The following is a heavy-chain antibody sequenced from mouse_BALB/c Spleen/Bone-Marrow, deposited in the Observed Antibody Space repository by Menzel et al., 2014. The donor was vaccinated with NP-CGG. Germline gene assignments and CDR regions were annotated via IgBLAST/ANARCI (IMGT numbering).Heavy chain of an antibody. V-gene: IGHV1-67*01. D-gene: IGHD2-14*01. J-gene: IGHJ4*01. CDR3: ARSGKVRNAMDY. Sequence: VKLMESGAELVRPGVSVKISCKGSGYTFTDYAVHWVKQSHTKSLEWIGLISSYYGDATYNQKFKGKATMTVDKSSCTAFLELARLTSEDSAIYYCARSGKVRNAMDYWGQGTSVTVSS. CDR1: GYTFTDYA. CDR2: ISSYYGDA.